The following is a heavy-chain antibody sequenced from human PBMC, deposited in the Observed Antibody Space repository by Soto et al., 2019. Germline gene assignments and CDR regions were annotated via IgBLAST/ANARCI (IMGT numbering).Heavy chain of an antibody. CDR1: GGSISSYY. D-gene: IGHD2-15*01. CDR2: IYYSGST. J-gene: IGHJ4*02. V-gene: IGHV4-59*01. Sequence: SSETLSLTCTVSGGSISSYYWSWIRQPPGKGLEWIGYIYYSGSTNYNPSLKSRVTISVDTSKNQFSLKLSSVTAADTAVYYCASYTVVTNFDYWGQGTLVTVSS. CDR3: ASYTVVTNFDY.